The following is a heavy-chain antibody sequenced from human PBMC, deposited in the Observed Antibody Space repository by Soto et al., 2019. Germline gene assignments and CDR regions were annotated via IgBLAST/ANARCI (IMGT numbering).Heavy chain of an antibody. J-gene: IGHJ4*02. V-gene: IGHV4-59*01. CDR2: IYYSGST. D-gene: IGHD3-10*01. Sequence: KPSETLSLTCTVSGGSISSYYWSWIRQPPGKGQEWIGYIYYSGSTNYNPSLKSRVTISVDTSKNQFSLKLSSVTAADTAVYYCARDSPSDYYGSGSYLDYWGQGTLVTVSP. CDR1: GGSISSYY. CDR3: ARDSPSDYYGSGSYLDY.